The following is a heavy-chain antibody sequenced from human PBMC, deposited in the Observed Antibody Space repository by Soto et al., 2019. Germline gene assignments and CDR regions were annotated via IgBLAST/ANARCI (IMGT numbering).Heavy chain of an antibody. CDR3: AKDHSQGEYSYGYEEKGY. V-gene: IGHV3-30*18. Sequence: QVQLVESGGGVVQPGRSLRLSCAASGFTFSSYGMHWVRQAPGKGLEWVAVISYDGSNKYYADSVKGRFTISRDNSKNTLYLQMNSLRAEDTAVYYCAKDHSQGEYSYGYEEKGYWGQGTLVTVSS. D-gene: IGHD5-18*01. J-gene: IGHJ4*02. CDR1: GFTFSSYG. CDR2: ISYDGSNK.